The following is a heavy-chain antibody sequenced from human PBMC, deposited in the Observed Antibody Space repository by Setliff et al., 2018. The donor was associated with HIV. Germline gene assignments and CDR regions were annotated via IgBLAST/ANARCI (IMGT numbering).Heavy chain of an antibody. J-gene: IGHJ4*01. Sequence: GGSLRLSCAASGFNFKTYGMTWVRQAPGKGLDWVAHIGSSNHGIHYTASVQGRFTVSRDNANNLLLLEMNNLRVEDTAVYYCASFFGDYGYWGHGTQVTVSS. CDR1: GFNFKTYG. CDR2: IGSSNHGI. CDR3: ASFFGDYGY. V-gene: IGHV3-48*04. D-gene: IGHD3-10*01.